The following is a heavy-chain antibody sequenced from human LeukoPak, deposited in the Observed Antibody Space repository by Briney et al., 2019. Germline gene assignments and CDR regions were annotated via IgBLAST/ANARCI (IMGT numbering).Heavy chain of an antibody. CDR1: GVSISSYY. J-gene: IGHJ6*03. CDR2: IYYTGST. D-gene: IGHD5-12*01. CDR3: ARVVYSGYDFRGAMDV. V-gene: IGHV4-59*01. Sequence: SETLSLTCTISGVSISSYYWSWIRQPPGKGLEGIGYIYYTGSTNHNPSLKSRVTISVDTSKNQFSLKLSSVTAADTAVYYCARVVYSGYDFRGAMDVWGKGTTVTVSS.